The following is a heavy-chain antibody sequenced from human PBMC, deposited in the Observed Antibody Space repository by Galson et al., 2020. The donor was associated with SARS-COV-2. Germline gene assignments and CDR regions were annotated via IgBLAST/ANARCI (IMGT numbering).Heavy chain of an antibody. CDR3: ARDGRYYDCGSGYLPKETEYDDYDMDV. J-gene: IGHJ6*03. Sequence: LSLTCAASGFTFSSYGMHWVRQAPGKGLEWVAVIWYDGSNKYYADSVKGRFTISRDNSKTTLYLQMNSLRAEDTAVYYCARDGRYYDCGSGYLPKETEYDDYDMDVWGKGTTVTVAS. CDR1: GFTFSSYG. V-gene: IGHV3-33*01. CDR2: IWYDGSNK. D-gene: IGHD3-3*01.